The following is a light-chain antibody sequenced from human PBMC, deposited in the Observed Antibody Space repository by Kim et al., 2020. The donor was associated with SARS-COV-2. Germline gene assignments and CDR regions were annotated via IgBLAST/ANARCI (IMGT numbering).Light chain of an antibody. V-gene: IGLV3-1*01. CDR3: QAWDSSFVV. Sequence: SPGQTASITGSGDKLRDKYGCWNQKKPRQYPELVNYKDSKRPSEIHERFSGYKTENTATLTNSGTKAMDEANYYCQAWDSSFVVFGGGTKRTVL. J-gene: IGLJ2*01. CDR1: KLRDKY. CDR2: KDS.